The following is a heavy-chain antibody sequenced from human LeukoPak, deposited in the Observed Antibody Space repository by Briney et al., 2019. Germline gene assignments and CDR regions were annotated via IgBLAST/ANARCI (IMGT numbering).Heavy chain of an antibody. CDR1: GFTFDDYA. J-gene: IGHJ4*02. CDR3: AKDVRRDIAINLN. Sequence: GGSLRLSCAASGFTFDDYAMHWVRQAPGKGLEWVSSISWNSAYIGYADSVKGRFTISRDNAKNSLYLQMNSLRAEDTALYYCAKDVRRDIAINLNWGQGTLVTVSS. D-gene: IGHD5-18*01. V-gene: IGHV3-9*01. CDR2: ISWNSAYI.